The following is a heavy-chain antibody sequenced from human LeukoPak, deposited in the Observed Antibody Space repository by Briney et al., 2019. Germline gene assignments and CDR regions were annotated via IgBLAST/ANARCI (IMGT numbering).Heavy chain of an antibody. V-gene: IGHV1-69*13. CDR1: GGTFSSYA. J-gene: IGHJ6*02. D-gene: IGHD3-3*01. CDR3: AREYYDFWSGYFYYYYYGMDV. Sequence: ASVKVSCKASGGTFSSYAISWVRQAPGQGLEWMGGIIPIFGTANYAQKFQGGVTITADESTSTAYMELSSLRSEDTAVYYCAREYYDFWSGYFYYYYYGMDVWGQGTTVTVSS. CDR2: IIPIFGTA.